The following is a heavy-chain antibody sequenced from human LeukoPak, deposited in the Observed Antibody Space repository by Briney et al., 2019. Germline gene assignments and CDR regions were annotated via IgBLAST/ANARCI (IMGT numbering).Heavy chain of an antibody. V-gene: IGHV4-59*01. J-gene: IGHJ6*02. CDR3: ARGDPYYYYYGMDV. Sequence: SETLSLTCTVSGGSISSYYWSWIRQPPGKGPEWIGYIYYSGSTNYNPSLKSRVTISVDTSKNQFSLKLSSVTAADTAVYYCARGDPYYYYYGMDVWGQGTTVTVSS. CDR1: GGSISSYY. CDR2: IYYSGST.